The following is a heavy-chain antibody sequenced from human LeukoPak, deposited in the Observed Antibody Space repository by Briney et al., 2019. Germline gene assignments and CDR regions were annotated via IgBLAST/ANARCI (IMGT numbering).Heavy chain of an antibody. V-gene: IGHV3-23*01. CDR2: ISGSGGTS. D-gene: IGHD5-24*01. Sequence: PGGSLRLSCAASRFTFSSYAMSWVRQAPGKGLEWVSAISGSGGTSYYADSVKGRFTISRDNSKSTVYLQMNSLRAEDSALYYCAKGQMATILGFDSWGQGALVTVSS. CDR1: RFTFSSYA. J-gene: IGHJ4*02. CDR3: AKGQMATILGFDS.